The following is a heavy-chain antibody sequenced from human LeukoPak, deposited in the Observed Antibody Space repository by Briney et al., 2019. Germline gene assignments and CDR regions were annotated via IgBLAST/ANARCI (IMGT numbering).Heavy chain of an antibody. J-gene: IGHJ4*02. V-gene: IGHV3-48*04. CDR1: GFTFSSYS. CDR3: ATASGIVVGYYFDY. CDR2: ISSSSSTI. D-gene: IGHD3-22*01. Sequence: GGSLRLSCAASGFTFSSYSMNWVRQAPGKGLEWVSYISSSSSTIYYADSVKGRFTISRDNAKNSLYLQMNSLRAEDTAVYYCATASGIVVGYYFDYWGQGTLVTVSS.